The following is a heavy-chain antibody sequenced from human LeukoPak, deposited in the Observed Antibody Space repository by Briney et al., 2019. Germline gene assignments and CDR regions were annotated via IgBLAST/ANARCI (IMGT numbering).Heavy chain of an antibody. CDR3: ASNYYGSGSLDY. CDR1: GGSISSYH. Sequence: SETLSLTCTVSGGSISSYHWSWIRQPPGKGLEWIGYIYYSGSTNYNPSLKSRVTISVDTSKNQFSLKLSSVTAADTAVYYCASNYYGSGSLDYWGQGNLVTVYS. CDR2: IYYSGST. D-gene: IGHD3-10*01. V-gene: IGHV4-59*08. J-gene: IGHJ4*02.